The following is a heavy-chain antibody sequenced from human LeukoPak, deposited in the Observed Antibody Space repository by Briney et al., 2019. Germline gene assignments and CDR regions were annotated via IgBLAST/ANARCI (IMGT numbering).Heavy chain of an antibody. V-gene: IGHV4-30-4*08. CDR2: IYYSGST. CDR3: GRAPPYYFDY. Sequence: SETLSLTCTVSGGSISSGDYYRSWIRQPPGKGLEWIGYIYYSGSTYYNPSLKSRVTISVDTSKNQFSLKLSSVTAADTAVYYCGRAPPYYFDYWGQGTLVTVSS. J-gene: IGHJ4*02. CDR1: GGSISSGDYY.